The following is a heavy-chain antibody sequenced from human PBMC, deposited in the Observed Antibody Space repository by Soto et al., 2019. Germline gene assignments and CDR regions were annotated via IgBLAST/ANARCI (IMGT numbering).Heavy chain of an antibody. D-gene: IGHD2-2*01. Sequence: ASVKVSCKASGYTLTSYGISWVRQAPGQGLEWMGWISAYNGNTNYAQKLQGRVTMTTDTSTSTAYMELRSLRSDDTAVYYCASALISFTVVVPAAEDHDAFDIWGQGTMVTVSS. CDR1: GYTLTSYG. CDR3: ASALISFTVVVPAAEDHDAFDI. J-gene: IGHJ3*02. CDR2: ISAYNGNT. V-gene: IGHV1-18*01.